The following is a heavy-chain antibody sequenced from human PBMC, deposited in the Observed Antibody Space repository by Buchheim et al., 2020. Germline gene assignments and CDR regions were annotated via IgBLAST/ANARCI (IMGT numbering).Heavy chain of an antibody. CDR1: GGSISSNY. V-gene: IGHV4-59*01. CDR2: FYYSGST. Sequence: QVQLQESGPGLVKPSETLSLTCTVSGGSISSNYWSWIRQPPGKGLEWIGYFYYSGSTKYNPSLKSRVTISVDTSKNQIPPKLSSVTAADTAVYYCARDRAGAGMDFWGQGT. J-gene: IGHJ4*02. CDR3: ARDRAGAGMDF. D-gene: IGHD6-13*01.